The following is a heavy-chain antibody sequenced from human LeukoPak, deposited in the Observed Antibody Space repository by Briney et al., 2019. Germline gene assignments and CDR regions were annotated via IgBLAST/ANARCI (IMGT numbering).Heavy chain of an antibody. CDR2: ISYSGRT. CDR1: GGSISSSSYY. CDR3: ATLTGGDDAFDI. Sequence: SETLSLTCTVSGGSISSSSYYWGWIRQPPGKGLEWIGTISYSGRTYYNPSLKGRVTISVDTSKNRFSLKLSSVTAADTAVYYCATLTGGDDAFDIWGQGTMVTVSS. J-gene: IGHJ3*02. D-gene: IGHD4-23*01. V-gene: IGHV4-39*07.